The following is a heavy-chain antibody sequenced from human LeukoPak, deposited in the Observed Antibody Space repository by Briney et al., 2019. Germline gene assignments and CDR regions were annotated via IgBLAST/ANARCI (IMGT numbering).Heavy chain of an antibody. Sequence: GGSLRLSCAASGLTFSSYGMSWVRQAPGKGLEWVSYIGSSGSTVYYADSVKGRFTISRDNAKNSMYLQMNSLRDEDTAVYYCARDTLVYADSPDAFDIWGQGTMVTVSS. CDR1: GLTFSSYG. D-gene: IGHD4-17*01. CDR2: IGSSGSTV. CDR3: ARDTLVYADSPDAFDI. J-gene: IGHJ3*02. V-gene: IGHV3-48*03.